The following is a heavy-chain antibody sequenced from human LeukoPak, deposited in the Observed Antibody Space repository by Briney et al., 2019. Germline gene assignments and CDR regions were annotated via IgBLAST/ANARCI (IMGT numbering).Heavy chain of an antibody. Sequence: ETLSLTCTVSGGSISSGGYYWSWVRQAPGKGLEWVSVIYSGGSTYYADSVKGRFTISRDNSKNTLYLQMNSLRAEDTAVYYCARGHNSGWYPPLGYWGQGTLVTVSS. CDR1: GGSISSGGYY. D-gene: IGHD6-19*01. CDR2: IYSGGST. CDR3: ARGHNSGWYPPLGY. J-gene: IGHJ4*02. V-gene: IGHV3-53*01.